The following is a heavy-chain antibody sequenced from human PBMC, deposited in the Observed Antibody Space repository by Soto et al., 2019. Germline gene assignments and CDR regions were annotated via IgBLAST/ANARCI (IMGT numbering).Heavy chain of an antibody. J-gene: IGHJ6*03. D-gene: IGHD2-15*01. Sequence: ASVKVSCKASGYTFTSYGISWVRQAPGQGLEWMVWISAYNGNTNYAQKLQGRVTMTTDTSTSTAYLELRSLRSDDTAVYYCARDYCSGGSCYYYYYYYMDVWGKGTTVTVSS. CDR3: ARDYCSGGSCYYYYYYYMDV. CDR1: GYTFTSYG. V-gene: IGHV1-18*01. CDR2: ISAYNGNT.